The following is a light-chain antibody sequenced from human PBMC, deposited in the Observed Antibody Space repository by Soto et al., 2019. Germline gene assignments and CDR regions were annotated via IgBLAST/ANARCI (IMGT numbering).Light chain of an antibody. Sequence: QSVLTQPASVSGSPGQSITISWTGTSSDVGGYNYVSWYQQHPGKAPKFMIYDVSNRPSGVSNRFSGSKSGNTASLTISGLQAEDEADYYCSSYTSSSTLGHVVFGGGTKLTVL. CDR2: DVS. CDR3: SSYTSSSTLGHVV. J-gene: IGLJ2*01. V-gene: IGLV2-14*01. CDR1: SSDVGGYNY.